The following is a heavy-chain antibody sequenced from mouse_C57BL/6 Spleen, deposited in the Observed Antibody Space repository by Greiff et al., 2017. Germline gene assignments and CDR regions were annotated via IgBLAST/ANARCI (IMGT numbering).Heavy chain of an antibody. Sequence: QVQLQQSGAELVRPGTSVKVSCKASGYAFTNYLIEWVKQRPGQGLEWIGVINPGSGGTNYNEKFKGKATLTADKSSSTAYMQLSSLTSEDSAVYFCAREEAYGNYLDYWGQGTTRTVSS. D-gene: IGHD2-1*01. J-gene: IGHJ2*01. CDR1: GYAFTNYL. V-gene: IGHV1-54*01. CDR2: INPGSGGT. CDR3: AREEAYGNYLDY.